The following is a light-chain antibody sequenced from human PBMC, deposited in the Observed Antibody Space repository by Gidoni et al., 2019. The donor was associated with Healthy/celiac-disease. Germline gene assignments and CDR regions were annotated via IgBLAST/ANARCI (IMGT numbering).Light chain of an antibody. CDR1: QSISSY. Sequence: DIQLTHSPSSLSASVGDRATITCRASQSISSYFNWYQQKPGKAPKLLIYAASSWQSGVPSRFSGSGSGTDFTLTISSLQPEDFATYYCQQSYSTPYTFGQGTKLEIK. CDR2: AAS. J-gene: IGKJ2*01. V-gene: IGKV1-39*01. CDR3: QQSYSTPYT.